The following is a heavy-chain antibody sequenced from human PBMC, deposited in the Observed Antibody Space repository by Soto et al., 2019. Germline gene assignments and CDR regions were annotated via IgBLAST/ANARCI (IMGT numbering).Heavy chain of an antibody. CDR1: GFTFTTYC. V-gene: IGHV3-64*01. CDR2: ISNDAVHT. D-gene: IGHD2-2*02. CDR3: ARGHIPWDYQSYGMDV. Sequence: EVQLVESGGGLVQPGGSLTLSCVASGFTFTTYCMHWVRQAPGKGLEYLSAISNDAVHTYYANSVKDRFTISRDNSKDTLYLHMGSLRTEDMAVYYCARGHIPWDYQSYGMDVGGEGTNFTVSS. J-gene: IGHJ6*04.